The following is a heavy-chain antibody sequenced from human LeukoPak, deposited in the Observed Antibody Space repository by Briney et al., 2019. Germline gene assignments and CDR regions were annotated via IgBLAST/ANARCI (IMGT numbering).Heavy chain of an antibody. V-gene: IGHV4-59*01. D-gene: IGHD6-13*01. Sequence: KPSETLSLTCTVSGGSISSFYWSWIRQPPGKGLEWIGYIYYSGSTNYNPSLKSRVTISVDTSKNQFSLKLSSVTAADTAVYYCARAARIAAAGTLGYWGQGTLVTVSS. CDR1: GGSISSFY. CDR2: IYYSGST. J-gene: IGHJ4*02. CDR3: ARAARIAAAGTLGY.